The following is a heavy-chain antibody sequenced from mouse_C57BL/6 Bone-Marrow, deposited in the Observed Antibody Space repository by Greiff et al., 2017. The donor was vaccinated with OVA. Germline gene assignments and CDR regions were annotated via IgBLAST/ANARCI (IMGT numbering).Heavy chain of an antibody. CDR3: ARGYDYDGDY. CDR2: INPNNGGT. CDR1: GYTFTDYN. D-gene: IGHD2-4*01. V-gene: IGHV1-22*01. Sequence: EVQLQESGPELVKPGASVKMSCKASGYTFTDYNMHWVKQSHGKSLEWLGYINPNNGGTSYNQKFKGKATLTVNKSSSTAYMELRSLTSEDSAVYYCARGYDYDGDYWGQGTTLTVSS. J-gene: IGHJ2*01.